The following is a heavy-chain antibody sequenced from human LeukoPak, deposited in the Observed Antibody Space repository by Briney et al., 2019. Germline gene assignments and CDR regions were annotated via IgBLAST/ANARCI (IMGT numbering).Heavy chain of an antibody. CDR1: GFTFSSYG. CDR2: ISYDGSNK. CDR3: AKDFTPPSNVIAAAGTDY. D-gene: IGHD6-13*01. Sequence: GGSLRLSCAASGFTFSSYGMHWVRQAPGKGLEWVAVISYDGSNKYYADSVKGRFTISRDNSKNTLYLQMNSLRAEDTAVYYCAKDFTPPSNVIAAAGTDYWGQGTLVTVSS. J-gene: IGHJ4*02. V-gene: IGHV3-30*18.